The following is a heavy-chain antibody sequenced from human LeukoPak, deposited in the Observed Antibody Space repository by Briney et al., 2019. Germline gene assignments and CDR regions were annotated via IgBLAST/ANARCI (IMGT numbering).Heavy chain of an antibody. CDR1: GITFRSYG. CDR2: IRYDGSNK. CDR3: ARAIDPTVTPFDY. Sequence: GGSLRLSCAASGITFRSYGMHWVRQAPGKGLEWVAFIRYDGSNKYYADYVEGRFTISRDNSKNTLYLQMNSLRAEDTAVYYCARAIDPTVTPFDYWGQGTLVTVSS. D-gene: IGHD4-17*01. J-gene: IGHJ4*02. V-gene: IGHV3-30*02.